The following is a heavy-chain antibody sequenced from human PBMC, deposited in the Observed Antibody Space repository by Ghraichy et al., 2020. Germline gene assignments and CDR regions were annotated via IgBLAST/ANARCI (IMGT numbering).Heavy chain of an antibody. CDR3: ARDVDY. J-gene: IGHJ4*02. Sequence: SQTLSLTCTVSGGSISSYYWSWIRQPPGKGLEWIGYIYTSGSTNYNPSLKSRVTISVDTSKNQFSLKLSSVTAADTAVYYCARDVDYWGQGTLVTVSS. V-gene: IGHV4-4*09. CDR2: IYTSGST. CDR1: GGSISSYY.